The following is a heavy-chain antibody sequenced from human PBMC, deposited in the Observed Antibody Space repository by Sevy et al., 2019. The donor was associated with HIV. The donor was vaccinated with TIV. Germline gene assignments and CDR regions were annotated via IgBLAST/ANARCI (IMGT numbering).Heavy chain of an antibody. Sequence: GESLKISCKGSGYRFTDYWIVWVRQMPGKGLEWMGIIYPGDSDTTYSPSFQGQVTISVDKSINTAYLQWRSLKASDTAIFYCARGARGTLPSYYYYPMDVWGQGTTVTVSS. CDR3: ARGARGTLPSYYYYPMDV. CDR2: IYPGDSDT. CDR1: GYRFTDYW. V-gene: IGHV5-51*01. D-gene: IGHD1-1*01. J-gene: IGHJ6*02.